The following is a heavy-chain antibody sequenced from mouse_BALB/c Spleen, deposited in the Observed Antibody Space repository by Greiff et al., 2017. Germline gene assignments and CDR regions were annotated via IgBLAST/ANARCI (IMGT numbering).Heavy chain of an antibody. Sequence: EVQLVESGGGLVQPGGSRKLSCAASGFTFRRFGMHWVRQAPEKGLEWVAYISSGSSTIYYADTVKGRFTISRDNPKNTLFLQMTSLRSEDTAMYYCARRAYYYGSSPYYFDYWGQGTTLTVSS. CDR1: GFTFRRFG. V-gene: IGHV5-17*02. J-gene: IGHJ2*01. D-gene: IGHD1-1*01. CDR3: ARRAYYYGSSPYYFDY. CDR2: ISSGSSTI.